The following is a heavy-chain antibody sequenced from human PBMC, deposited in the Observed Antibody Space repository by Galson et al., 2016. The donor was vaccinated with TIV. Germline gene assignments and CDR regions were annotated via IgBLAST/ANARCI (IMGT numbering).Heavy chain of an antibody. V-gene: IGHV3-30*04. J-gene: IGHJ6*02. CDR1: GFTFSSYA. D-gene: IGHD3-3*01. CDR3: ARDITIFGLVRGTMGV. Sequence: SLRLSCAASGFTFSSYAMHWVRQTPGKGLEWVALISSDGSNKYAADSVKGRFTISRDNSKNMLYLQMNSLRAEDTAVYYCARDITIFGLVRGTMGVWGQGTTVTVSS. CDR2: ISSDGSNK.